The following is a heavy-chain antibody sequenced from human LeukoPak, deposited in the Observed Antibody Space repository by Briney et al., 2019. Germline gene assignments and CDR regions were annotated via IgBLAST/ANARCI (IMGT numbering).Heavy chain of an antibody. CDR3: ATLRLVTHFDY. CDR2: FDPEDGET. CDR1: GYTLTELS. D-gene: IGHD3-9*01. J-gene: IGHJ4*02. Sequence: ASVKVSCKVSGYTLTELSMHWVRQAPGKGLEWMGGFDPEDGETIYAQKFQGRVTMTKDTSTDTAYMELSSLRSEDTAVYYCATLRLVTHFDYWGQGTLVTVSS. V-gene: IGHV1-24*01.